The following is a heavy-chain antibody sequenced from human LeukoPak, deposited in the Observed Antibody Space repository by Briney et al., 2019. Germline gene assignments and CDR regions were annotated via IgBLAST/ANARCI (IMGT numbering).Heavy chain of an antibody. CDR3: ARMLISSGYYVDS. Sequence: GGSLSLSCAASGFPVSGHYMSWVRQAPGKGLEWVSVIYSGGTTYYADSVEGRFTISRDDSKNTLYLQMNSLRAEDTAVYYCARMLISSGYYVDSWGQGTLVTVSS. CDR1: GFPVSGHY. V-gene: IGHV3-53*01. J-gene: IGHJ4*02. D-gene: IGHD3-22*01. CDR2: IYSGGTT.